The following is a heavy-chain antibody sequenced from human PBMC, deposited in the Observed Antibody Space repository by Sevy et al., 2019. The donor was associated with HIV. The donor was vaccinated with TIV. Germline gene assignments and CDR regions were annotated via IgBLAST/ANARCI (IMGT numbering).Heavy chain of an antibody. CDR1: GFTFSSYD. CDR2: IGTVGET. Sequence: GGSLRLSCAASGFTFSSYDMHWVRHSTGKGLEWVSAIGTVGETRYAGSVEGRFTNSRENTKKSLHLQMNSLGGVDTAVYYSVRGGSDAFDIWGHGTMVTVSS. J-gene: IGHJ3*02. V-gene: IGHV3-13*04. CDR3: VRGGSDAFDI. D-gene: IGHD5-12*01.